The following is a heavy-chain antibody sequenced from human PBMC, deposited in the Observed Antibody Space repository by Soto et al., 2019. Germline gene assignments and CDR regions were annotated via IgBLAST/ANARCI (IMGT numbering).Heavy chain of an antibody. V-gene: IGHV3-23*01. D-gene: IGHD3-22*01. Sequence: PGGSLRLSCAASGFTFSSYAMSWVRQAPGKGLEWVSAISGSGGSTYYADSVKGRFTISRDNSKNTLYLQMNSLRAEDTAVYYCAKSYDHYDSSGYYHFAYGGQGTMVTASS. J-gene: IGHJ4*02. CDR2: ISGSGGST. CDR1: GFTFSSYA. CDR3: AKSYDHYDSSGYYHFAY.